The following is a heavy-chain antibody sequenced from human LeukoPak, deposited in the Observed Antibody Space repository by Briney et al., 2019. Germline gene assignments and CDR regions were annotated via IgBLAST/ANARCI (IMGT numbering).Heavy chain of an antibody. V-gene: IGHV1-69*05. Sequence: GASVTVSCKASGGTFSSYAISWVRQAPGQGLEWMGGIIPIFGTANYAQKFQGRVTITTDESTSTAYMELSSLRSEDTAVYYCARDSVIASPVAYYYYMDVGGKGTTVTVSS. CDR2: IIPIFGTA. D-gene: IGHD2-21*01. J-gene: IGHJ6*03. CDR3: ARDSVIASPVAYYYYMDV. CDR1: GGTFSSYA.